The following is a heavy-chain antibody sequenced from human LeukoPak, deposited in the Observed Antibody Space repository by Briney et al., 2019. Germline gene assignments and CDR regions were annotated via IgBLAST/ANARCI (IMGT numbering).Heavy chain of an antibody. Sequence: PSETLSLTCAVYGGSFSGYYWSWIHQPPGKGLEWIGEINHSGSINYNPSLKSRVTISVDTSKNQFSLKLSSVTAADTAVYYCARAAGRRSSSWYLNYYYYMDVWGKGTTVTVSS. J-gene: IGHJ6*03. CDR3: ARAAGRRSSSWYLNYYYYMDV. CDR2: INHSGSI. V-gene: IGHV4-34*01. D-gene: IGHD6-13*01. CDR1: GGSFSGYY.